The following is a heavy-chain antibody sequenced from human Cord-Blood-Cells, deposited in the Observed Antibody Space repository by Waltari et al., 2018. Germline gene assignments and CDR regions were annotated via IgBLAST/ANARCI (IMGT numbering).Heavy chain of an antibody. CDR1: GFTFSSYE. J-gene: IGHJ4*02. Sequence: EVQLVESGGGLVQPGGSLRLSCAASGFTFSSYEMNWVRQAPGKGLEWVSYISSSGSTIYYADCVKGRFTISRDNAKNSLYLQMNSLRAEDTAVYYCAREGVAAADLDYWGQGTLVTVSS. CDR3: AREGVAAADLDY. D-gene: IGHD6-13*01. CDR2: ISSSGSTI. V-gene: IGHV3-48*03.